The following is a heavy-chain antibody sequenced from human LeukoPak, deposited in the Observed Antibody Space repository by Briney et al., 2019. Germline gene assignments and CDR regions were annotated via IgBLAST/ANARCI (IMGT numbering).Heavy chain of an antibody. Sequence: SVKVSCKASGGTFSSYAISWVRQAPGQGLEWMGRIIPIFGIANYAQRFQGRVTITADKSTSTAYMELSSLRSEDTAVYYCARDCSSTSCPFDYWGQGTLVTVSS. D-gene: IGHD2-2*01. V-gene: IGHV1-69*04. CDR3: ARDCSSTSCPFDY. J-gene: IGHJ4*02. CDR2: IIPIFGIA. CDR1: GGTFSSYA.